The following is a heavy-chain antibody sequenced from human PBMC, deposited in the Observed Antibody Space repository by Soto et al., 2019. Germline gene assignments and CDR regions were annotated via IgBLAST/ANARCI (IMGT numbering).Heavy chain of an antibody. J-gene: IGHJ6*02. D-gene: IGHD2-15*01. CDR3: ASHFTGVLVLGASPPGGDNYGWDV. CDR1: GGTFSRYT. Sequence: QVQLVQSGAEVKKPGSSVKVSCKASGGTFSRYTISWVRQAPGQGLEWMGRIIPILDIPNYAQNFQGRVRITAEKSTSTAYMELSSLRSDDTAVYYCASHFTGVLVLGASPPGGDNYGWDVWGQGTTVTVSS. V-gene: IGHV1-69*02. CDR2: IIPILDIP.